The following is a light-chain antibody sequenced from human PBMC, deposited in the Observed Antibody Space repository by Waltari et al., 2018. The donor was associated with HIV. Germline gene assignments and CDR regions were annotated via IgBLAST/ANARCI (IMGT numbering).Light chain of an antibody. CDR1: QNIGSS. CDR2: STL. J-gene: IGKJ4*01. Sequence: EIQVAKSSASVTGSVGDTITIMCRTSQNIGSSLAWYQFRPGKAPKLLLFSTLRLENGVPPRFVGSGSGTEFALTISGLQTEDSATYYCQQADSFPHTFGGGTRVEV. CDR3: QQADSFPHT. V-gene: IGKV1-12*01.